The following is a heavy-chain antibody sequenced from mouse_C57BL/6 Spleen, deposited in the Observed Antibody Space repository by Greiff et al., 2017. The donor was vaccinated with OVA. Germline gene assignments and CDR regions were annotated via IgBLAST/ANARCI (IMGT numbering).Heavy chain of an antibody. Sequence: VQLKESGPELVKPGASVKISCKASGYSFTGYYMNWVKQSPEKSLEWIGEINPSTGGTTYNQKFKAKATLTVDKSSSTAYMQLKSLTSDDSAVYYCARLRGSSVYYAMDYWGQGTSVTVSS. D-gene: IGHD1-1*01. CDR2: INPSTGGT. CDR3: ARLRGSSVYYAMDY. V-gene: IGHV1-42*01. J-gene: IGHJ4*01. CDR1: GYSFTGYY.